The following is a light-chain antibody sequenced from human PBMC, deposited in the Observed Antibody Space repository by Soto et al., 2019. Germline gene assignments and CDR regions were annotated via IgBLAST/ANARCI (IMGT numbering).Light chain of an antibody. V-gene: IGKV3-15*01. CDR2: GAS. CDR1: QSIYEK. J-gene: IGKJ4*01. CDR3: QHYNNWPLT. Sequence: EIVLTQSPATLSLSPGERATLSCRASQSIYEKLAWYQQKPGQTPRLVMYGASTRATGIPARFSGSGSGTEFTLTISSLQSEDFAVYYCQHYNNWPLTFGGGTKVDIK.